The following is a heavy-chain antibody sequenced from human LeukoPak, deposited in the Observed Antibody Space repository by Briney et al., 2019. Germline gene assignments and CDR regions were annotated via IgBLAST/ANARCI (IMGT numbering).Heavy chain of an antibody. V-gene: IGHV3-30*03. Sequence: GGSLRLSCAASGFTFSSYGMHWVRQAPGKGLEWVAVISYDGSNKYYADSVKGRFTISRDNSKNTLYLQMNSLRAEDTAVYSCARNRIHLWHVVFDIWGQGKMVTVSS. CDR2: ISYDGSNK. CDR3: ARNRIHLWHVVFDI. CDR1: GFTFSSYG. D-gene: IGHD5-18*01. J-gene: IGHJ3*02.